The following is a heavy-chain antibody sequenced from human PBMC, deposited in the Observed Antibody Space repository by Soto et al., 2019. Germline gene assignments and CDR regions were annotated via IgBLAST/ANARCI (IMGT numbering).Heavy chain of an antibody. Sequence: LSLTCAVYGGSFSGYYWNWIRQPPGKGLEWIGEINHSGSTNYNPSLKSRVTISVDTSNNQFSLQLTSVTAADTAVYYCARDTYSGYDFGLWGQGTLVTVSS. CDR1: GGSFSGYY. V-gene: IGHV4-34*01. CDR3: ARDTYSGYDFGL. D-gene: IGHD5-12*01. J-gene: IGHJ5*02. CDR2: INHSGST.